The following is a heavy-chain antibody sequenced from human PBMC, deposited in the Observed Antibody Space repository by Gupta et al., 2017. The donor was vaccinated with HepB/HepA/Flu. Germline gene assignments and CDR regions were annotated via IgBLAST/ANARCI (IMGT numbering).Heavy chain of an antibody. CDR2: IAYSGST. J-gene: IGHJ3*01. CDR1: GGSVNSGTYY. Sequence: VQLQESGPGLVKPSKTLSLTCTVSGGSVNSGTYYWSWIRQPPGKGLEWIGYIAYSGSTHYNPSLQSRVTISADTSKNQFYLNLISVTAADTAIYYCAREEDAFDLWGQGTMVTVSS. CDR3: AREEDAFDL. V-gene: IGHV4-61*01.